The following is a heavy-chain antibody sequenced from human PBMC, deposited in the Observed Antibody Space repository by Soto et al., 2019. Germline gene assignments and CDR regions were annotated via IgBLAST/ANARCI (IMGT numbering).Heavy chain of an antibody. CDR2: IIPIFGTA. CDR3: ARGGGSSTHQFPFDP. V-gene: IGHV1-69*13. J-gene: IGHJ5*02. Sequence: SVKVSCQASGGTFRSYSIRWLRQAPGQGLEWMGGIIPIFGTANYAQKFQGRVTITADESTSTAYMELSSLRSEDTAVYYCARGGGSSTHQFPFDPWGQGTLVTVSS. CDR1: GGTFRSYS. D-gene: IGHD2-15*01.